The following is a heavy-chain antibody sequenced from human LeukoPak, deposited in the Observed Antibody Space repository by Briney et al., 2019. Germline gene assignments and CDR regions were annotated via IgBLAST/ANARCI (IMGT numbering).Heavy chain of an antibody. CDR1: GFSFSTYW. V-gene: IGHV3-7*01. Sequence: GGSLRLSCAASGFSFSTYWMTWVRQAPGKGLEWVASIKEDGSEINYVDSVKGRFTISRDNAKNSLYLQMNSLRAEDTAVYYCAREARLGGYDSKGEMDYWGQGTLVTVSS. D-gene: IGHD5-12*01. CDR2: IKEDGSEI. J-gene: IGHJ4*02. CDR3: AREARLGGYDSKGEMDY.